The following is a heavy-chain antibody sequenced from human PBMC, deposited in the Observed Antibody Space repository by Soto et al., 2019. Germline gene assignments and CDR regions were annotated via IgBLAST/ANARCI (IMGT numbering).Heavy chain of an antibody. CDR3: ETTLDRIAAAGTGGYYYYGMAV. CDR1: GGTFSSYA. Sequence: QVQLVQSGAEVKKPGSSVKVSCKASGGTFSSYAISWVRQAPGQGLEWMGGSIPIFGTANYAQKFQGRVTITADESTSTAYMELSSLRSEDTAVYYCETTLDRIAAAGTGGYYYYGMAVWGQGTTVTVSS. D-gene: IGHD6-13*01. J-gene: IGHJ6*02. CDR2: SIPIFGTA. V-gene: IGHV1-69*01.